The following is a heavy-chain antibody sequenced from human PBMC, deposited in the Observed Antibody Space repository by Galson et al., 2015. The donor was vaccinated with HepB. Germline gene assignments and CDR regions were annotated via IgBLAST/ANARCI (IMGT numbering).Heavy chain of an antibody. Sequence: SLRLSCAASGFTFTTYAMSWVRQAPGKGLEWVSSISGRGISINYADSVKGRFTISRDNSKSILYLQMNSLRAEDTAIYYCVTSSSGNLGRYYFDYWGQGTLVTVSS. D-gene: IGHD1-14*01. CDR3: VTSSSGNLGRYYFDY. CDR1: GFTFTTYA. CDR2: ISGRGISI. V-gene: IGHV3-23*01. J-gene: IGHJ4*02.